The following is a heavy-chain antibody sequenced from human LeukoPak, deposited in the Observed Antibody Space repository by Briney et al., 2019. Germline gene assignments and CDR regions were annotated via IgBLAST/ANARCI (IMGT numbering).Heavy chain of an antibody. J-gene: IGHJ4*02. Sequence: GASVKVSCKASGYTFTGYYMHWVRQAPGQGLEWMGWINPNSGGTNYAQKFQGRVTMTRDTSISTAYMELSRLRSDDTAVYYCARDLSRGYDFLDYWGQGTLATVSS. V-gene: IGHV1-2*02. CDR2: INPNSGGT. D-gene: IGHD5-12*01. CDR3: ARDLSRGYDFLDY. CDR1: GYTFTGYY.